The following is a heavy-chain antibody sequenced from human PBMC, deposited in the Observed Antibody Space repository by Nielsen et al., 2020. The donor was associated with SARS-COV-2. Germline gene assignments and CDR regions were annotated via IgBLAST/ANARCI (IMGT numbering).Heavy chain of an antibody. Sequence: GGSLRLSCAASGFTFSSYAMSWVRQAPGKGLEWVSAISGSGGSTYYADSVKGRFTISRDNAKNSLYLQMNSPRAEDTAVYYCARDCSSTSCYMRLDAFDIWGQGTMVTVSS. CDR3: ARDCSSTSCYMRLDAFDI. J-gene: IGHJ3*02. V-gene: IGHV3-23*01. CDR1: GFTFSSYA. CDR2: ISGSGGST. D-gene: IGHD2-2*02.